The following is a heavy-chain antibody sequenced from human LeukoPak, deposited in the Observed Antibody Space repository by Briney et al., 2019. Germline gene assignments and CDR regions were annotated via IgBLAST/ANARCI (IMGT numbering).Heavy chain of an antibody. D-gene: IGHD3-22*01. CDR3: ARASPYYYDSSGYYRY. J-gene: IGHJ4*02. V-gene: IGHV4-38-2*01. CDR1: GYSISSGYY. Sequence: SETLSLTCAVSGYSISSGYYWGWIRQPPGKGLEWIGSIYHSGSTYYNPSLKSRVTISVDTSKNQFSLKLSSVTAADTAVYYCARASPYYYDSSGYYRYWGQGTLVTVSS. CDR2: IYHSGST.